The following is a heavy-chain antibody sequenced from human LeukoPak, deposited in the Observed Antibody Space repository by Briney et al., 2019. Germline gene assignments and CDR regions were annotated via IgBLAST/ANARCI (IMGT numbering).Heavy chain of an antibody. CDR2: IIPIFGTA. V-gene: IGHV1-69*13. CDR1: GGTFSSYA. J-gene: IGHJ4*02. CDR3: ARDARRSSTSCYHDY. Sequence: ASVKVSCKASGGTFSSYAISWVRQAPGQGLEWMGGIIPIFGTANYAQKFQGRVTITADESTSTAYMELSSLRSEDTAVYYCARDARRSSTSCYHDYWGQGTLVTVSS. D-gene: IGHD2-2*01.